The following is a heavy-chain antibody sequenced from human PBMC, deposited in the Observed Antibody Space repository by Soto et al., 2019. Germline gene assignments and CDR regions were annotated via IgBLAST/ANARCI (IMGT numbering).Heavy chain of an antibody. Sequence: ASVKVSCKASGYSFTSYYIHWVRQAPGQGLEWMGWINPFDGSRMFAQSFQGRVTMTRDTSTSTVYMEVSSLRSEDTAVYYCSRVDPGETSPFDHWGQGTLVTVSS. CDR1: GYSFTSYY. CDR3: SRVDPGETSPFDH. CDR2: INPFDGSR. V-gene: IGHV1-46*03. D-gene: IGHD3-10*01. J-gene: IGHJ4*02.